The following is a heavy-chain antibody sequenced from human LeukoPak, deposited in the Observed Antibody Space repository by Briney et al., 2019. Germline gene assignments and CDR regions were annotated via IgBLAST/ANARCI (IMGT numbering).Heavy chain of an antibody. CDR1: GFTFSDYT. CDR3: AARRPHYGDYVY. V-gene: IGHV3-23*01. D-gene: IGHD4-17*01. Sequence: GGSLRLSCEASGFTFSDYTMSWVRQAPGKGLEWVSSIDGGGGDPWYANSAKGRFTVSRDNSGNTLYLQMTALRAEDTAVYYCAARRPHYGDYVYWGLGTLVTVSS. CDR2: IDGGGGDP. J-gene: IGHJ4*02.